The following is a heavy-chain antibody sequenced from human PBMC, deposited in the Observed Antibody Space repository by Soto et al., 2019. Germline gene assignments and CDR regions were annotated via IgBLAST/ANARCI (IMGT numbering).Heavy chain of an antibody. CDR3: AAAVGLPRYY. J-gene: IGHJ4*02. CDR1: GGSISSGGYS. D-gene: IGHD2-2*01. Sequence: QLQLQESGSGLVKPSQTLSLTCAVSGGSISSGGYSWSWIRQPPGKGLEWIGYIYHSGSTYYNRYLKSRVTISVARSTIHFSMKLSSVTAADVAFCSSAAAVGLPRYYWGQVTLVAVS. V-gene: IGHV4-30-2*01. CDR2: IYHSGST.